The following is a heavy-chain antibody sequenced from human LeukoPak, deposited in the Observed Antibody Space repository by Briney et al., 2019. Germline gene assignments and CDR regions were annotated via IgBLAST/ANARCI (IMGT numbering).Heavy chain of an antibody. CDR3: ARDNARSGWRQGFDY. D-gene: IGHD6-19*01. CDR2: MNPNSGNT. V-gene: IGHV1-8*01. Sequence: ASVKTSCKASGYTFTSYDINWVRQATGQGLEWMGWMNPNSGNTGYAQKFQGRVTMTRDTSISTAYMELSRLRSDDTAVYYCARDNARSGWRQGFDYWGQGTLVTVSS. CDR1: GYTFTSYD. J-gene: IGHJ4*02.